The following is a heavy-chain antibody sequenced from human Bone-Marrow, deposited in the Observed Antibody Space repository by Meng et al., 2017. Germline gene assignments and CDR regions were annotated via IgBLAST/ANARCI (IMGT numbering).Heavy chain of an antibody. CDR3: ARVIYRPSGHNYFDP. CDR2: IYHSGST. CDR1: GGSISSPNW. Sequence: QGQLKESGPGRVKPSGTLSLTCAFSGGSISSPNWWSWVRQPPGRGLEWIGEIYHSGSTTYNPSLLSRVTISVDKSKNQFSLKLSSVTAADTAIYYCARVIYRPSGHNYFDPWGQGTLVTVSS. D-gene: IGHD1-26*01. V-gene: IGHV4-4*02. J-gene: IGHJ5*02.